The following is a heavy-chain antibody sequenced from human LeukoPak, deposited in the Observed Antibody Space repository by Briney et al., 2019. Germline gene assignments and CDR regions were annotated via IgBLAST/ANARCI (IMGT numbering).Heavy chain of an antibody. CDR1: GYSFTSYW. CDR3: ARQYDFWSGYYTVNWFDP. Sequence: GESLKISCKGSGYSFTSYWIGWARQMPGKGLEWMGIIYPGDSDTRYSPSFQGQVTISADKSISTAYLQWSSLKASDTAMYYCARQYDFWSGYYTVNWFDPWGQGTLVTVSS. J-gene: IGHJ5*02. D-gene: IGHD3-3*01. V-gene: IGHV5-51*01. CDR2: IYPGDSDT.